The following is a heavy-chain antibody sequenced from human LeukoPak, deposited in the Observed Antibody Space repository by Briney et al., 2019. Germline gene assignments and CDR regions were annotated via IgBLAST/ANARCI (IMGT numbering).Heavy chain of an antibody. Sequence: ASVKVSCKASGYSFINYAIHWVRQATGQGLEWMGWMNPNSGNTGYAQKFQGRVTMTRNTSISTAYMELSSLRSEDTAVYYCARGLFNDGLDYWGQGALVTVSS. CDR3: ARGLFNDGLDY. J-gene: IGHJ4*02. CDR2: MNPNSGNT. V-gene: IGHV1-8*02. D-gene: IGHD5-24*01. CDR1: GYSFINYA.